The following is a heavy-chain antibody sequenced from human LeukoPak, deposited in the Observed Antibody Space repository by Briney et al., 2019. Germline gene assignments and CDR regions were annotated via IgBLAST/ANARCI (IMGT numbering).Heavy chain of an antibody. CDR3: ARRSRDGYNSLDY. D-gene: IGHD5-24*01. J-gene: IGHJ4*02. Sequence: GSLRLSCAASGFTFSSYWMSWVRQAPGKGLEWVANVKQDGSEKYYVDSVKGRFTISRDNAKNSLYLQMNCLRAEDTAVYYCARRSRDGYNSLDYWGQGTLVTVSS. V-gene: IGHV3-7*03. CDR1: GFTFSSYW. CDR2: VKQDGSEK.